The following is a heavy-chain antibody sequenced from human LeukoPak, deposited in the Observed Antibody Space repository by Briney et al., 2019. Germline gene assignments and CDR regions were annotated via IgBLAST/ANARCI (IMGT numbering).Heavy chain of an antibody. CDR3: ARVGLYDILTGYYRPYYMDV. Sequence: SETLSLTCTVSGGSISSYYWSWIRQPPGKGLEWIGYIYYIGSTKYNPSLKSRVTISVDTSKNQCSLKLSSVTAADTAVYYCARVGLYDILTGYYRPYYMDVWGKGTTVTISS. CDR1: GGSISSYY. J-gene: IGHJ6*03. D-gene: IGHD3-9*01. CDR2: IYYIGST. V-gene: IGHV4-59*01.